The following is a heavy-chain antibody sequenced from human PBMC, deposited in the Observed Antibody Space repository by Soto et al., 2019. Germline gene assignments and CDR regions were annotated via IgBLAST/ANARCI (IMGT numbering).Heavy chain of an antibody. Sequence: SETLSLTCTVSGGSISSGDYYWSWIRQPPVKGLEWIGNIYYSGSTYYNPSLKSRVTISVDMSKNQFSLKLSSVTAADTAVYYCARVASRHGFPLFDYWGQGTLVTVSS. CDR2: IYYSGST. CDR1: GGSISSGDYY. D-gene: IGHD2-2*03. V-gene: IGHV4-30-4*01. CDR3: ARVASRHGFPLFDY. J-gene: IGHJ4*02.